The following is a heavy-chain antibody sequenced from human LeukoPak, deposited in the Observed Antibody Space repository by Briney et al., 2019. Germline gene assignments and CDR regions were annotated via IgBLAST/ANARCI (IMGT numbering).Heavy chain of an antibody. CDR3: ARTSGWYWEVDY. CDR1: GYSISSGYF. Sequence: SETLSLTCTVSGYSISSGYFWGWIRQPPGKGLEWIGTIYNSGSTYYNPSLKSRVTISVDTSKNQFSLKLSSVTAADTAVYYCARTSGWYWEVDYWGQGTLVTVSS. D-gene: IGHD6-19*01. J-gene: IGHJ4*02. V-gene: IGHV4-38-2*02. CDR2: IYNSGST.